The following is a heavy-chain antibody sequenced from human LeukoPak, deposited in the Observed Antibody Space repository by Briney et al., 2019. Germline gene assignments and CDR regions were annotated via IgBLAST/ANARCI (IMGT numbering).Heavy chain of an antibody. CDR1: GGSISSYY. CDR3: ASTSGYYYYGMDV. Sequence: SETLSLTCTVSGGSISSYYWSWIRQPPGKGLEWIGYIYYSGSTNYNPSLKSRVTISVDTSKNQFSPKLSSVTAADTAVYYCASTSGYYYYGMDVWGQGTTVTVSS. CDR2: IYYSGST. J-gene: IGHJ6*02. V-gene: IGHV4-59*01. D-gene: IGHD2-15*01.